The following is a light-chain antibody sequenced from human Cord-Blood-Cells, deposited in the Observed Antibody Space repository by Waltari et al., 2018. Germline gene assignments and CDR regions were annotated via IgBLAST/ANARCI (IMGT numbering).Light chain of an antibody. CDR1: KLGDKY. J-gene: IGLJ2*01. V-gene: IGLV3-1*01. CDR2: QDS. Sequence: SYELTQPPSVSVSPGQTASITCSGDKLGDKYACWYQQKPGQSPVLVIYQDSKRPSGIPGRFSGSNSGNTATLTISGTQAMDEADYYCQAWDSSGVVFGGGTKLTVL. CDR3: QAWDSSGVV.